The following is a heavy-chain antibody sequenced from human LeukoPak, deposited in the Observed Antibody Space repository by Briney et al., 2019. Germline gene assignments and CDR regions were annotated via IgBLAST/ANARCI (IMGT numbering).Heavy chain of an antibody. CDR1: GQSLTGYF. CDR3: ARLGLHGSGTYYFFDY. J-gene: IGHJ4*02. V-gene: IGHV1-2*06. CDR2: IDPNTGDT. Sequence: ASVKVSCKASGQSLTGYFIHWVRQAPGQSLEWVGRIDPNTGDTIYAQNFQGRVTVTSATSISTAYMELSRLTSDDTAVYFCARLGLHGSGTYYFFDYWGQGTLVTVS. D-gene: IGHD3-10*01.